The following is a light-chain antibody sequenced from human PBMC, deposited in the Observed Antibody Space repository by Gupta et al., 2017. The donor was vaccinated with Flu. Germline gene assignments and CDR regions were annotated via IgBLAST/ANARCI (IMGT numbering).Light chain of an antibody. V-gene: IGKV2D-29*01. CDR2: EAF. CDR3: MQSLQVPLT. CDR1: QSLLHGDGKTY. J-gene: IGKJ4*01. Sequence: DIVLTQTPLPVSVTPVQPASISCKSSQSLLHGDGKTYLYWYFQRPGQAPQLLMYEAFNHFPGGPDRISGSGSGTDCTLKFSRVEAEDGGTDYCMQSLQVPLTCGGGTKLEIK.